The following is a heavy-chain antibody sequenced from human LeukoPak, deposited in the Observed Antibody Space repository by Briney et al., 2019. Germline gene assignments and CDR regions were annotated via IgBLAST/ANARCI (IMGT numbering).Heavy chain of an antibody. D-gene: IGHD3-10*01. V-gene: IGHV3-7*03. CDR2: INLDGSEI. J-gene: IGHJ4*02. Sequence: GGSLRLSCEASGFVFGHSWMSWVRQAPGEGLEWVANINLDGSEINYLDSLTGRLTISRDNAKDSLYLQMNGPRAEDTAVYFCVRDRGCSTFDYWGQGTLVTVSS. CDR3: VRDRGCSTFDY. CDR1: GFVFGHSW.